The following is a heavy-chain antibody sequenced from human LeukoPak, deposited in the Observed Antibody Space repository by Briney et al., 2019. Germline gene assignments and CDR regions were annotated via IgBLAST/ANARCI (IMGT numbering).Heavy chain of an antibody. J-gene: IGHJ5*02. CDR3: ARDRGYSRGSWFDP. D-gene: IGHD5-18*01. V-gene: IGHV1-2*02. CDR1: GYTFTGYY. CDR2: INPNSGGT. Sequence: ASVKVSCKASGYTFTGYYMHWVRQAPGQGLEWMGWINPNSGGTNYAQKFQGRVTMTRDTSISTAYMELSRLRSDDTAVYYCARDRGYSRGSWFDPWGQGTLVTVSS.